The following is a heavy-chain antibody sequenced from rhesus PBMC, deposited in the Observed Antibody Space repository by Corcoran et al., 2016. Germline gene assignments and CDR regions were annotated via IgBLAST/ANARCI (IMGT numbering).Heavy chain of an antibody. CDR2: FRGSCGST. CDR1: GGSFSGYF. CDR3: ARGGGGLLN. J-gene: IGHJ4*01. V-gene: IGHV4-165*01. D-gene: IGHD2-15*01. Sequence: QVQLQESGPGLAKPSETLSLTCAVSGGSFSGYFWGWIRQPPGKGREWVGDFRGSCGSTHYNPSLKSRVTISTDTAKNQFSLKLSSVTAADPAVYYCARGGGGLLNWGQGVLVTVSS.